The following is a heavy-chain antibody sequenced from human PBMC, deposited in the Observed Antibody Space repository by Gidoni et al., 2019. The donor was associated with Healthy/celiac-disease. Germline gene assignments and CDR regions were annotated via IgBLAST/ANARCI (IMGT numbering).Heavy chain of an antibody. CDR2: IWYDGSNK. Sequence: QVQLVESGGGGVPPGGSLVRSCAASGFTFSRHGMHWVRQAPGKGLEWVAVIWYDGSNKYYPDSVKGRFTISRDNSKNTLHLQMNSLRAEDTAVYYCARARGAGPDAFDIWGQGTMVTVSS. V-gene: IGHV3-33*01. CDR1: GFTFSRHG. CDR3: ARARGAGPDAFDI. D-gene: IGHD3-10*01. J-gene: IGHJ3*02.